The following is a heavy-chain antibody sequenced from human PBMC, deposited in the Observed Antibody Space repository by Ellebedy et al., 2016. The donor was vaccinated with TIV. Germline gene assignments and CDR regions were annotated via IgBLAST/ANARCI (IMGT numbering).Heavy chain of an antibody. CDR3: ARDQYYSESTHFYFGTRHFDD. J-gene: IGHJ4*02. D-gene: IGHD2/OR15-2a*01. V-gene: IGHV3-23*01. CDR2: ISDNGGST. Sequence: PGGSLRLSCAASGFAFSADAMSWVRQAPGKGLEWVSSISDNGGSTYYSDSVKGLFTISRDNSKNTVDLQMNSLRAEDTAIYYCARDQYYSESTHFYFGTRHFDDWGQGTLVTVSS. CDR1: GFAFSADA.